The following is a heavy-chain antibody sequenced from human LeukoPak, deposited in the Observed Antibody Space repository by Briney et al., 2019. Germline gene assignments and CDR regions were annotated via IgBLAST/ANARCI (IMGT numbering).Heavy chain of an antibody. CDR3: AKESGEWLAPFDY. Sequence: GGSLRLSCAASGFTFSSYGMHWVRQAPGKGLEWVAVISYDGSNKYYADSVKGRFTISRDNSKNTLYLQMNSLRAEDTAVYYCAKESGEWLAPFDYWGQGTLVTVSS. J-gene: IGHJ4*02. D-gene: IGHD6-19*01. V-gene: IGHV3-30*18. CDR2: ISYDGSNK. CDR1: GFTFSSYG.